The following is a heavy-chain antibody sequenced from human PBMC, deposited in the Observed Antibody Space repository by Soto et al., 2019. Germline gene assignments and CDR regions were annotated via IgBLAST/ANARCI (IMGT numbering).Heavy chain of an antibody. CDR1: GFTFSSYV. CDR3: ARDPSGSYYFDY. J-gene: IGHJ4*02. D-gene: IGHD3-10*01. Sequence: GGSLRLSCAASGFTFSSYVMHWVRQAPGKGLEWVAVIYHDGSNKYYADSVKGRFTISRDNSKNTLYLQMNSLRAEDTAVYYCARDPSGSYYFDYWGQGTLVTVSS. CDR2: IYHDGSNK. V-gene: IGHV3-33*01.